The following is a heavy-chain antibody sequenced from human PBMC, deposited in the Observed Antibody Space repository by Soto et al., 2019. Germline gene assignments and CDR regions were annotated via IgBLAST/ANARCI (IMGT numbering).Heavy chain of an antibody. CDR1: GGSFSGYF. V-gene: IGHV4-34*01. J-gene: IGHJ4*02. Sequence: QVQLQQWGAGLLKPSETLSLTCAVYGGSFSGYFWTWIRQPPGKGLEWKGLEWIGEINHTGSTNYNPSLKSRVTITVDTSKKQFSLKLSSVTAADTAVYYCARTYYYDSSTYYVNYWGQGTLVSVSS. D-gene: IGHD3-22*01. CDR2: INHTGST. CDR3: ARTYYYDSSTYYVNY.